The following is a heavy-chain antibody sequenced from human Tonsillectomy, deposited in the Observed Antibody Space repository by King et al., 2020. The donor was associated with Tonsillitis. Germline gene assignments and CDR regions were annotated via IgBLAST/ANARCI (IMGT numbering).Heavy chain of an antibody. CDR1: GYTFTSYD. Sequence: VQLVESGAEVKKPGASVKVSCTAAGYTFTSYDIILVRQATGHGLEWMGWMNPNSGNTGYARKFQGRVTVTRTTSIGTAYMELSSLSSEDTAFYYCARAPRVQSERRRSYNWFDPWGQGTLVTVSS. D-gene: IGHD1-1*01. CDR3: ARAPRVQSERRRSYNWFDP. J-gene: IGHJ5*02. CDR2: MNPNSGNT. V-gene: IGHV1-8*01.